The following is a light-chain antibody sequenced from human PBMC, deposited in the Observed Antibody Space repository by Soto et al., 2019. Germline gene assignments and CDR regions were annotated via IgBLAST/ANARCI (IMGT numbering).Light chain of an antibody. CDR3: QQYNSYSSGT. CDR1: QSIRSW. CDR2: KAS. V-gene: IGKV1-5*03. Sequence: DIQMTQSPSTLSASVGDRVTITCRASQSIRSWLAWYQQKPGKAPKLLIYKASSLESGVPSRFSGSGSGTEFTLTISSLQPDDFATYYCQQYNSYSSGTFGQGTKVDIK. J-gene: IGKJ1*01.